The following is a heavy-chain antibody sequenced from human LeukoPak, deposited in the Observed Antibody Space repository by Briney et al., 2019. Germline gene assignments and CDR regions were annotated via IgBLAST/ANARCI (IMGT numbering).Heavy chain of an antibody. D-gene: IGHD1-26*01. CDR1: GYTFTNYD. CDR3: ARVTGSIDY. CDR2: MNPKSGYT. J-gene: IGHJ4*02. V-gene: IGHV1-8*01. Sequence: GAPVKVSCKASGYTFTNYDINWVRQATGQGLEWMGWMNPKSGYTGFAQKFQGRVTMTRDTSISTAYMVLGSLRSEDTAVYYCARVTGSIDYWGQGTLVTVSS.